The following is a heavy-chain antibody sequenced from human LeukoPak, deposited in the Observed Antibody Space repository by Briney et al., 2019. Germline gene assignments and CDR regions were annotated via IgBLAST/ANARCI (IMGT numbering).Heavy chain of an antibody. CDR3: AKDRWDSGSYHPDY. Sequence: PGGTLSFSGAASGFTFSSYGMHWVRQAPGKGLVWVAFIRYDGSNKYYADSVKGRFTISRDNSKNPLYLQMNSLRAEDTAVYYCAKDRWDSGSYHPDYWGQGTLVTVS. J-gene: IGHJ4*02. CDR1: GFTFSSYG. V-gene: IGHV3-30*02. CDR2: IRYDGSNK. D-gene: IGHD1-26*01.